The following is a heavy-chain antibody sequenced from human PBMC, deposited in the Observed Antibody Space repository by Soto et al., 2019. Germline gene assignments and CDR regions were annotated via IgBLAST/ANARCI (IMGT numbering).Heavy chain of an antibody. Sequence: PGGSLRLSCAASGFTFSSYWMSWVRQAPGKGLEWVANIKQDGSEKYYVDSVKGRFTISRDNAKNSLYLQMNSLRAEDTAVYYCARDNYRYYYGMDVWGQGTTVTVSS. V-gene: IGHV3-7*01. D-gene: IGHD4-4*01. CDR1: GFTFSSYW. CDR2: IKQDGSEK. CDR3: ARDNYRYYYGMDV. J-gene: IGHJ6*02.